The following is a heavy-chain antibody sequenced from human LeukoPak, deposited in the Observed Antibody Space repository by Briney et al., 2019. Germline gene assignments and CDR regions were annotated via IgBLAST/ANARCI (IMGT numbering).Heavy chain of an antibody. Sequence: SQTLSLTCAISGDSVSSKSAGWSWIRQSPSRGLEWLGRIYYRSKWYIDYAVSVTSRISINPDTSKNQFSLQLNSVTPEDTAVYYCARDGYCSGGSCYTPNYFDYWGQGTLVTVSS. D-gene: IGHD2-15*01. CDR1: GDSVSSKSAG. CDR2: IYYRSKWYI. V-gene: IGHV6-1*01. J-gene: IGHJ4*02. CDR3: ARDGYCSGGSCYTPNYFDY.